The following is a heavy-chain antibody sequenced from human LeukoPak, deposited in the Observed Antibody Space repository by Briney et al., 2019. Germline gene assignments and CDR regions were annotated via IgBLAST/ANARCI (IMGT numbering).Heavy chain of an antibody. CDR3: AKDSSRIDSHFDY. Sequence: GGSLRLSCAASGFTFSSYWMHWVRQAPGKGLVWVSRINSDGSSTSYADSVKGRFTISRDNAKNSLYLQMNSLSAEDTAVYYCAKDSSRIDSHFDYWGQGTLVTVSS. V-gene: IGHV3-74*01. J-gene: IGHJ4*02. D-gene: IGHD2/OR15-2a*01. CDR2: INSDGSST. CDR1: GFTFSSYW.